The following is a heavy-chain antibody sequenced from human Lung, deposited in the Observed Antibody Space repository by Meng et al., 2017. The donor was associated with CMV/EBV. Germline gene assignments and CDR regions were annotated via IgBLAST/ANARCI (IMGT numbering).Heavy chain of an antibody. D-gene: IGHD1-7*01. CDR3: ASRTGTPKRGCNWFDP. CDR2: IIPILGIA. V-gene: IGHV1-69*10. Sequence: SVXVSXKASGGTFSSYAISWVRQAPGQGLEWMGGIIPILGIANYAQKFPGRVTITADKSTSTAYMELSSLRSEDTAVYYCASRTGTPKRGCNWFDPWGQGXLVTVSS. CDR1: GGTFSSYA. J-gene: IGHJ5*02.